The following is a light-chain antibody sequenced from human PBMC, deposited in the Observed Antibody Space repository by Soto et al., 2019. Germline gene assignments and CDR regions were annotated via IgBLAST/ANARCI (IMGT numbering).Light chain of an antibody. CDR1: QSPGDSY. CDR3: EQYGSSPT. CDR2: ATS. V-gene: IGKV3-20*01. J-gene: IGKJ2*01. Sequence: EIVLTQSPGTLSLSPGERATLSCRASQSPGDSYLACYQQKPGQAPRLLLYATSRRATGIPDRFSGSGSETDFTLTISRLEPEDFAVYYCEQYGSSPTFGQGTKLEIK.